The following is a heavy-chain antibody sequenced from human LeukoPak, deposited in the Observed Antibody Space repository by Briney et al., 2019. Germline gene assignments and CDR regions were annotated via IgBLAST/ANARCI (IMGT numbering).Heavy chain of an antibody. D-gene: IGHD2-2*01. CDR3: ARPLVVVPAAADY. J-gene: IGHJ4*02. CDR2: IYSSGST. CDR1: GGSIRGYY. Sequence: KTSETLSLTCNVSGGSIRGYYWSWIRQPPGKGLEWIGYIYSSGSTNYNPSLKSRVTISVDTSKNQFSLKLSSVTAADTAVYYCARPLVVVPAAADYWGQGTLVTVSS. V-gene: IGHV4-4*08.